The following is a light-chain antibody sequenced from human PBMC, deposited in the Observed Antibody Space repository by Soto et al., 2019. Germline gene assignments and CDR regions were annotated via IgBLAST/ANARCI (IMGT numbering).Light chain of an antibody. Sequence: DIQMTQSPSSLSASVGDRVTITCQASQDITNYLNWYQQKPGKAPKLLIYDASNLETGVPSRFSGSGSGTDFTFNISSLQPEDIATYYCHQYDNLMYTFGQGTMLEIK. V-gene: IGKV1-33*01. J-gene: IGKJ2*01. CDR2: DAS. CDR3: HQYDNLMYT. CDR1: QDITNY.